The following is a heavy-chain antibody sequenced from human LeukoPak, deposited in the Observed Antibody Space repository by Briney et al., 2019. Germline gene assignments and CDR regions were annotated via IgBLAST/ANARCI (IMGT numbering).Heavy chain of an antibody. D-gene: IGHD3-9*01. Sequence: GRSLRLSCAASGFTFGSYGMHWVRQAPGKGLEWVTVIWYDGSNKYYADSVKGRFTISRDNSKDTLYLQMNSPRAEDTAVYYCARARHGILTGYYLDYWGQGTLVTVSS. CDR2: IWYDGSNK. CDR1: GFTFGSYG. CDR3: ARARHGILTGYYLDY. V-gene: IGHV3-33*01. J-gene: IGHJ4*02.